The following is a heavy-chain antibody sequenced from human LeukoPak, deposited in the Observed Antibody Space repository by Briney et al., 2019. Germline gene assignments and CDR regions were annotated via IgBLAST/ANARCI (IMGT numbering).Heavy chain of an antibody. Sequence: PGGSLRLSCTASGFTFSGCAMSWVRQAPGKGLEWVSAISGSGDSTYYADSVKGRFTISRDNSKNTLYLQMNSLRAEDTAVYYCAKRYDSGGYYYKNYWGQGTLVTVSS. CDR2: ISGSGDST. V-gene: IGHV3-23*01. CDR1: GFTFSGCA. CDR3: AKRYDSGGYYYKNY. J-gene: IGHJ4*02. D-gene: IGHD3-22*01.